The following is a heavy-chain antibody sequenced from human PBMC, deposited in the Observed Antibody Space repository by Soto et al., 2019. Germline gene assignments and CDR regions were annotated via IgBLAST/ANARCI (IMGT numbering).Heavy chain of an antibody. CDR2: ISGYDGRT. CDR1: GYTFTRYG. CDR3: AREGNVPYYYYGMDV. D-gene: IGHD3-16*01. J-gene: IGHJ6*02. Sequence: QVHLVQSGAEVKKPGASVKVSCKTSGYTFTRYGISWVRQAPGQGLEWLGWISGYDGRTNLTQKVQDRVTMTTDTSTSTVYMELRSLRSDDTAVYYCAREGNVPYYYYGMDVWGQGTTVTFSS. V-gene: IGHV1-18*01.